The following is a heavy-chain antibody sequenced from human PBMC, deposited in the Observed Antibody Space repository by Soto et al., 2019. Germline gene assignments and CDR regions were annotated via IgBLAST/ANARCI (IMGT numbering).Heavy chain of an antibody. D-gene: IGHD4-17*01. CDR1: GGSISSSSYY. J-gene: IGHJ6*02. V-gene: IGHV4-39*01. CDR3: ARQEWDGDYAYYYYYGMDG. CDR2: IYYSGST. Sequence: SETLSLTCTVSGGSISSSSYYWGWIRQPPGKGLEWIGSIYYSGSTYYNPSLKSRVTISVDTSKNQFSLKLSSVTAADTAVYYCARQEWDGDYAYYYYYGMDGWGQGTTVTVSS.